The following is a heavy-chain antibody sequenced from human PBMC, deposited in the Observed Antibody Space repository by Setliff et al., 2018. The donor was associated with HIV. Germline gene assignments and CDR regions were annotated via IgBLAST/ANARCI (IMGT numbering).Heavy chain of an antibody. V-gene: IGHV4-59*08. D-gene: IGHD5-18*01. CDR2: IYYSGST. J-gene: IGHJ4*02. CDR1: GGSISSYY. Sequence: SETLSLTCTVSGGSISSYYWSWIRQPPGKGLEWIGYIYYSGSTNYNPSLKSRVTISVDTSKNQFSLKLNSVTAADTAVCYCARTRGYTYGYIDSWGQGTLVTVSS. CDR3: ARTRGYTYGYIDS.